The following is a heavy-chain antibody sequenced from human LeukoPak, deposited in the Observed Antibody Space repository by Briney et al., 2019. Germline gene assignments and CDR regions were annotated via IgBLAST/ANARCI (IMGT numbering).Heavy chain of an antibody. D-gene: IGHD3-9*01. V-gene: IGHV4-31*02. CDR1: GGSVSSGRSY. J-gene: IGHJ4*02. Sequence: ASETLSLKCSVSGGSVSSGRSYWPWIRQHPGEGLEWIGSIFFTGTTDYNPSLKSRVTISIDTSKNHFSLRLTSVNAADTAVYYCARAHYDVLTGDVGGYYFDLWGQGALVAVSS. CDR3: ARAHYDVLTGDVGGYYFDL. CDR2: IFFTGTT.